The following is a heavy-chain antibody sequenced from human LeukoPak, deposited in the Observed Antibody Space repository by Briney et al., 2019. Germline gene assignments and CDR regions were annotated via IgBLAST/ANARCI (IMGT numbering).Heavy chain of an antibody. V-gene: IGHV3-33*01. Sequence: PGTSLRLSCAASGFSFRNYGMHWVRQAPGKGLEWVALIWYDGSNENYADSVMGRFSISRDNSKYTLYLQMNGLRADDTAVYYCASFDGDYFFDYWGQGVMVTVSS. D-gene: IGHD4-17*01. J-gene: IGHJ4*02. CDR1: GFSFRNYG. CDR3: ASFDGDYFFDY. CDR2: IWYDGSNE.